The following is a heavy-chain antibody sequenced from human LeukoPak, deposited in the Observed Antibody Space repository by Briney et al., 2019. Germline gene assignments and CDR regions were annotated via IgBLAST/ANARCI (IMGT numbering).Heavy chain of an antibody. Sequence: SETLSLTCTVSGGSISSYYWSWIRQPPGKGLEWIGYIYYSGSTNYNPSLKSRVTISVDTSKNQFSLKLSSVTAADTAVYYCARENTLIQGYNWFDPWGQGTLVTVSS. CDR3: ARENTLIQGYNWFDP. D-gene: IGHD3-16*01. V-gene: IGHV4-59*01. CDR1: GGSISSYY. CDR2: IYYSGST. J-gene: IGHJ5*02.